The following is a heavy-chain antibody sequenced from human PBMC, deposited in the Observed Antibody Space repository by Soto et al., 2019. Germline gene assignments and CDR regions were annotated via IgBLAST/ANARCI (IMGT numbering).Heavy chain of an antibody. Sequence: PTLVNPTQTLALTCTCAEYSLSTSGMRVSWIRQPPGKALEWLARIDWDDDKFYNTSLKTRLTISKDSSKNQVVLTMTNMDPVDTATYYCARMFHCSGGTCPFDYWGQGALVTVSS. CDR2: IDWDDDK. J-gene: IGHJ4*02. CDR1: EYSLSTSGMR. V-gene: IGHV2-70*04. CDR3: ARMFHCSGGTCPFDY. D-gene: IGHD2-15*01.